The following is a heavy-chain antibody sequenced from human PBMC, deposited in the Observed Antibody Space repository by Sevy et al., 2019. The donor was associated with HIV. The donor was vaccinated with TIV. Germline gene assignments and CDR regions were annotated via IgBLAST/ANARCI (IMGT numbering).Heavy chain of an antibody. J-gene: IGHJ4*02. V-gene: IGHV1-2*06. Sequence: ASVKVYCKASGYTFTGYNIHWLRQAPGQGLEWMGRINPNSDGTNYAQKFQGRVTMTSDTSISTACMELSRLRSDDTAVYYCARGENFWSASYYFDYWGQGTLVTVSS. D-gene: IGHD3-3*01. CDR2: INPNSDGT. CDR3: ARGENFWSASYYFDY. CDR1: GYTFTGYN.